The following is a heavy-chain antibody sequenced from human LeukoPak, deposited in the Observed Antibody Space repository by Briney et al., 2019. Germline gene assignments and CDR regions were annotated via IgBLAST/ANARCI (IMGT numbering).Heavy chain of an antibody. CDR2: IKQDGSEK. J-gene: IGHJ5*02. Sequence: WGSLRLSCAASGFTFSSYWMSWVRQAPGKGLEWVANIKQDGSEKYYVDSVKGRFTISRDNAKNSLYLQRNSLRAEDTAVYYCARHLSNEVRGVVITNWFDPWGQGTLVTVSS. CDR3: ARHLSNEVRGVVITNWFDP. V-gene: IGHV3-7*01. CDR1: GFTFSSYW. D-gene: IGHD3-10*01.